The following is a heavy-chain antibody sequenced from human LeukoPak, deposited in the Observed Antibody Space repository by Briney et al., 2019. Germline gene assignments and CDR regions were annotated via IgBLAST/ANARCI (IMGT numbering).Heavy chain of an antibody. CDR2: IYPGDSDT. J-gene: IGHJ6*03. Sequence: GESLKISCKGSGYNFTNYWIGWVRQMPGKGLEWMGIIYPGDSDTRYSPSFQGQVTISADKSISTAHLQWSSLKASDTAMYYCARFSGYSYGYAAGYYYMDVWGKGTTVTVSS. D-gene: IGHD5-18*01. CDR3: ARFSGYSYGYAAGYYYMDV. V-gene: IGHV5-51*01. CDR1: GYNFTNYW.